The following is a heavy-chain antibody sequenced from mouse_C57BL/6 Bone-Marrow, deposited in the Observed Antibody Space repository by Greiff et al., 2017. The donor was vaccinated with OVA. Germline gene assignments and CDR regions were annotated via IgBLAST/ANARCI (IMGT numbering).Heavy chain of an antibody. Sequence: VQVVESGPGLVQPSQSLSITCTVSGFSLTSYGVHWVRQSPGKGLEWLGVIWSGGSTDYNAAFISRLSISKDNSKSQVFFKMNSLQADDTAIYYCARKRDYGSSCAMDYWGQGTSVTVSS. J-gene: IGHJ4*01. CDR3: ARKRDYGSSCAMDY. CDR2: IWSGGST. CDR1: GFSLTSYG. D-gene: IGHD1-1*01. V-gene: IGHV2-2*01.